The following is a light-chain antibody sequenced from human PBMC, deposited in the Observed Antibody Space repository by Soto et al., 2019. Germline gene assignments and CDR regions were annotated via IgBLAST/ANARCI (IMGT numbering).Light chain of an antibody. CDR3: QQYSNWAPIT. CDR2: GAS. V-gene: IGKV3-15*01. J-gene: IGKJ3*01. Sequence: EIVMTQSPATLSVSPGERATLSCRASQRVSSDLAWFQQTPGQAPRLLIYGASARATGIPARFSGSGSGTEFTLTISGLQSEDFAVYYCQQYSNWAPITFGPGTKVDIK. CDR1: QRVSSD.